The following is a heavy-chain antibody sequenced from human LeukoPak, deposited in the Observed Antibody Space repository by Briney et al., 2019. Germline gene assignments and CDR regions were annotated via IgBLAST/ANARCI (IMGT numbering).Heavy chain of an antibody. D-gene: IGHD3-10*01. Sequence: GGSLRLSCAASGFTFSIYNMNWVRQAPGKGLEWVSHIYGHSAIIYYADSVKGRFTVSRDNAKNSLYLQMNSLRAEDTAVYYCARSPMIRGVITHFDSRGQGTLVTVSS. J-gene: IGHJ5*01. CDR3: ARSPMIRGVITHFDS. CDR2: IYGHSAII. CDR1: GFTFSIYN. V-gene: IGHV3-48*01.